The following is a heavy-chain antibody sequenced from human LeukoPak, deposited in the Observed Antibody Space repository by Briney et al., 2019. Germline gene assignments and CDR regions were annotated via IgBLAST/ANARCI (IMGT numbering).Heavy chain of an antibody. CDR1: GYTFITYG. D-gene: IGHD1-26*01. V-gene: IGHV1-18*01. CDR3: ARVAGVSYNYFDS. Sequence: SVHVSCQASGYTFITYGITWLRQAPGQGLEGMGWITPYNGDTNYAQNLQDRVTMTTDTSTSTAYMELRSLRSDDTAVYFCARVAGVSYNYFDSWGQGTLVTVSS. J-gene: IGHJ4*02. CDR2: ITPYNGDT.